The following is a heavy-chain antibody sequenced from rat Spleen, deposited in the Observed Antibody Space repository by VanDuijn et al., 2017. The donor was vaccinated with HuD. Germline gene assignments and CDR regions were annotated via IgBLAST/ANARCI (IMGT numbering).Heavy chain of an antibody. CDR2: IIYDGSRT. V-gene: IGHV5S10*01. CDR3: AKDPWDSGANWFAY. D-gene: IGHD4-3*01. Sequence: EVQLVESGGGLVQPGRSLKLSCAASGFTFSNYYMAWVRQSPKKGLEWVATIIYDGSRTFYRDSVKGRFTISRDNAKNTLYLQMESLRSEETATYYCAKDPWDSGANWFAYWSQGTLVTVSS. J-gene: IGHJ3*01. CDR1: GFTFSNYY.